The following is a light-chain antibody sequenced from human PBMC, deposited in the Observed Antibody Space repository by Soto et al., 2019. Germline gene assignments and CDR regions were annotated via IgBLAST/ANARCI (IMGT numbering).Light chain of an antibody. CDR1: QHASSVY. Sequence: EILLTQSPCNLSLPPGERATLSCRASQHASSVYLTWYQHKPGQAPRLLIYGASSRATGIPERFSGSGSGTDFTLTISRLESEDFAVYYCQQYGNSPFTFGQGTRLEIK. V-gene: IGKV3-20*01. CDR3: QQYGNSPFT. CDR2: GAS. J-gene: IGKJ5*01.